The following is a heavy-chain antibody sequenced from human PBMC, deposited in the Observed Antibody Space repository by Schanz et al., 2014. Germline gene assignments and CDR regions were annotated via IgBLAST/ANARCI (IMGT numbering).Heavy chain of an antibody. CDR3: ARGGPAYYFDD. CDR1: GFSVGNKY. Sequence: EVHLLESGGGLVQPGGSLRLSCAASGFSVGNKYMNWVRQAPGKGLEWVSFIYIGGNTYYADSVKGRFTISRDNSKNTVYIQMNSLRAEDTAVYYCARGGPAYYFDDWGQGTLGTVSS. J-gene: IGHJ4*02. CDR2: IYIGGNT. V-gene: IGHV3-66*01.